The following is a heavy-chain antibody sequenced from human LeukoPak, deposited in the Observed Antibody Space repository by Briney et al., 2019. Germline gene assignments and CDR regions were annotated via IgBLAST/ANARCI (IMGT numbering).Heavy chain of an antibody. CDR1: GFTFSSYA. D-gene: IGHD4-17*01. CDR3: AKGDTVTPFGYYYGMDV. CDR2: ISGSVGST. Sequence: GGSLRLSCAASGFTFSSYAMSWVRQAPGKGLEWVSAISGSVGSTYYADSVKGRFTISRDNSKNTLYLQMNSLRAEDTAVYYCAKGDTVTPFGYYYGMDVWGKGTTVTVSS. J-gene: IGHJ6*04. V-gene: IGHV3-23*01.